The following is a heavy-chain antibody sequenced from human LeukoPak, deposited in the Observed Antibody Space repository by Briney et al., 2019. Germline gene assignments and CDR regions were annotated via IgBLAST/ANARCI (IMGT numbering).Heavy chain of an antibody. CDR3: AKGPLDYGTGSYGPRYYYYYYMDV. Sequence: PGGSLRLSCAASGFTFSSYSMNWVRQAPGKGLEWVSSISSSSSYIYYADSVKGRFTISRDNAKNSLYLQMNSLRAEDTAVYYCAKGPLDYGTGSYGPRYYYYYYMDVWGKGTTVTVSS. V-gene: IGHV3-21*01. CDR1: GFTFSSYS. CDR2: ISSSSSYI. J-gene: IGHJ6*03. D-gene: IGHD3-10*01.